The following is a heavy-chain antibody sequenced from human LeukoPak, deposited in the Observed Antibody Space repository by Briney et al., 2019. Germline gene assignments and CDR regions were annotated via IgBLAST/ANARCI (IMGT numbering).Heavy chain of an antibody. CDR2: IDPNSGDT. CDR1: GYTFTGYY. CDR3: ARERFYASGSVYNRIDY. D-gene: IGHD3-10*01. Sequence: ASMKVSCKASGYTFTGYYIHWVRQAPGQGLEWMGWIDPNSGDTKYVQKFQGRVTMTRDTSISTAYMELSRLTSDDTAVYYCARERFYASGSVYNRIDYWGQGTLVTVSS. V-gene: IGHV1-2*02. J-gene: IGHJ4*02.